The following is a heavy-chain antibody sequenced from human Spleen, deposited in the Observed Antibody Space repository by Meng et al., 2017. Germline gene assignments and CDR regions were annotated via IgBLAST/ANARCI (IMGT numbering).Heavy chain of an antibody. CDR2: IYYTGTT. CDR1: GGPISSGAYY. J-gene: IGHJ4*02. D-gene: IGHD4-17*01. Sequence: QVQLQAAGHGLVKPSQTQSLTCTVSGGPISSGAYYWNWIRQPPGKGLEWIGYIYYTGTTDYNPSLKSLVTISMDTSKSQFSLRLSSVTAADTAVYYCARGAGPTDSYFDHWGQGTLVTVSS. CDR3: ARGAGPTDSYFDH. V-gene: IGHV4-31*01.